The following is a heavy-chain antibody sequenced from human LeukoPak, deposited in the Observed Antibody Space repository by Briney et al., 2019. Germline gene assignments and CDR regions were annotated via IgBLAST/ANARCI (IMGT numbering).Heavy chain of an antibody. J-gene: IGHJ6*03. D-gene: IGHD2-8*01. Sequence: GASVKVSCKASGYTFTNYGISWVRQAPGQGLEWMGWISGYNDNKNYTQNLQGRVTMTTDTSTGTAYIELRSLRSDDTAVYYCASDGGRSRLKLYMDVWGKGTTVTVSS. V-gene: IGHV1-18*01. CDR2: ISGYNDNK. CDR1: GYTFTNYG. CDR3: ASDGGRSRLKLYMDV.